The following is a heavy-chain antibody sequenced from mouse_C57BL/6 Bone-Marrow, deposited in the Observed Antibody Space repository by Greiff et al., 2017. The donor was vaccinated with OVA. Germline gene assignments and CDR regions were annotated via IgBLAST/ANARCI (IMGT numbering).Heavy chain of an antibody. CDR3: ARSITTVVADYYAMDY. CDR2: IDPEDGET. CDR1: GFNIKDYY. D-gene: IGHD1-1*01. V-gene: IGHV14-2*01. J-gene: IGHJ4*01. Sequence: EVKLVESGAELVKPGASVKLSCTASGFNIKDYYMHWVKQRTEQGLEWIGRIDPEDGETKYAPKFQGKATITADTSSNTAYLQLSSLTSEDTAVYYCARSITTVVADYYAMDYWGQGTSVTVSS.